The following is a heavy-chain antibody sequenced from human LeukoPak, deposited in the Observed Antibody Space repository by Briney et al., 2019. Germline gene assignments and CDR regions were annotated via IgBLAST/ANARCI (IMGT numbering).Heavy chain of an antibody. V-gene: IGHV4-59*13. D-gene: IGHD4-17*01. CDR1: GASINSYY. J-gene: IGHJ4*02. CDR3: ARDEFGDFQGFDY. CDR2: IHYRGTT. Sequence: SETLSLICSVSGASINSYYWNWIRQSPGKGLEWLGNIHYRGTTNYNPSLKSRVTLSLDSSKSQFALKVTSVTAADTAVYYCARDEFGDFQGFDYWGQGTRVTVSS.